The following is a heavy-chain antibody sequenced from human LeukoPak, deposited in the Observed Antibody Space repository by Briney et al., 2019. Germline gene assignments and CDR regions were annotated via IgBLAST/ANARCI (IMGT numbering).Heavy chain of an antibody. D-gene: IGHD2-2*01. CDR2: ISAYNGNT. CDR3: ARDQQYCSSTSCYYLSDY. J-gene: IGHJ4*02. CDR1: GYTFTSYG. V-gene: IGHV1-18*01. Sequence: GASVKVSCKASGYTFTSYGISWVRQAPGQGLEWMGWISAYNGNTNYAQKLQGRVTMTTDTSTSTAYMELRSLRSDDTAVYYCARDQQYCSSTSCYYLSDYWGQGTLVTVSS.